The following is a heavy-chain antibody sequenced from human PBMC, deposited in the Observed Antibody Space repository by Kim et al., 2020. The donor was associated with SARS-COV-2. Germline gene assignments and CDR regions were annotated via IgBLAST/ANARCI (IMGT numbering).Heavy chain of an antibody. CDR3: ARRRTGTTNNWFDP. J-gene: IGHJ5*02. CDR2: IYYSGST. D-gene: IGHD1-1*01. V-gene: IGHV4-39*01. CDR1: GGSISSSSYY. Sequence: SETLSLTCTVSGGSISSSSYYWGWIRQPPGKGLEWIGSIYYSGSTYYNPSLKSRVTISVDTSKNQFSLKLSSVTAADTAVYYCARRRTGTTNNWFDPWGQGTLVTVSS.